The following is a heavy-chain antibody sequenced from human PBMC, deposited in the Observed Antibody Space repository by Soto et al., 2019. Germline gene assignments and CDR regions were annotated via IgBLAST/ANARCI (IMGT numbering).Heavy chain of an antibody. CDR3: ARERCSSTSCYKGPFYYYGLDV. D-gene: IGHD2-2*02. Sequence: GASVKVSCKASGYMFTTYGISWVRQAPGQGLEWMGWISAYNGNTKYAQKLQGRVTMTTDTSTSTAYMELRSLRSDDTAVYYCARERCSSTSCYKGPFYYYGLDVWGQGTTLTVSS. CDR2: ISAYNGNT. V-gene: IGHV1-18*01. J-gene: IGHJ6*02. CDR1: GYMFTTYG.